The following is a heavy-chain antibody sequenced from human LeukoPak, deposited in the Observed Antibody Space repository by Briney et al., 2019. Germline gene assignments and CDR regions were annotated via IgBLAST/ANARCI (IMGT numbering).Heavy chain of an antibody. J-gene: IGHJ6*03. CDR2: ISGSGGST. CDR1: GFTFSSYA. CDR3: AKDHASGVVAIYYYMDV. D-gene: IGHD2-2*01. Sequence: PGGSLRLSCAASGFTFSSYAMSWVRQAPGKGLEWVSAISGSGGSTYYADSVKGRFTISRDNSKNTLYLQMNSLRAEDTAVYYCAKDHASGVVAIYYYMDVWGKGTTVTVSS. V-gene: IGHV3-23*01.